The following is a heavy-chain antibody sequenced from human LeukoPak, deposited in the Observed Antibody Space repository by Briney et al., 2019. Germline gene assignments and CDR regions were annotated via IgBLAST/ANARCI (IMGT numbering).Heavy chain of an antibody. CDR2: IYSGGST. J-gene: IGHJ3*02. Sequence: GGSLRLSCAVSGFTVSRNYMSWVRQPPGKGLEWVSVIYSGGSTYYADSVKGRFTISRDNSKNTLYLQMNSLRAEDTAVYYCAKDLRLWELDAFDIWGQGTMVTVSS. V-gene: IGHV3-53*01. CDR3: AKDLRLWELDAFDI. D-gene: IGHD1-26*01. CDR1: GFTVSRNY.